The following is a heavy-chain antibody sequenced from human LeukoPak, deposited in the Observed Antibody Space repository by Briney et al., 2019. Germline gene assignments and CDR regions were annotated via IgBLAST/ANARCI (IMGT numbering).Heavy chain of an antibody. V-gene: IGHV1-2*02. CDR3: ARVYYYFYMDV. J-gene: IGHJ6*03. CDR2: INPNSGGT. Sequence: GASVKVSYKASGYRFTYYYIHWVRQAPGQGLEWGGWINPNSGGTNYAQNFQGRVAMTRDTSISTAYMEQTSLRSDDTAVYYCARVYYYFYMDVWGKGTTLTVSS. CDR1: GYRFTYYY.